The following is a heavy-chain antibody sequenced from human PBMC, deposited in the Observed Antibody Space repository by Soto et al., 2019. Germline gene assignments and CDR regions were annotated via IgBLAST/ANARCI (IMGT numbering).Heavy chain of an antibody. CDR1: GYSISSGYY. Sequence: ASETLSLTCAVSGYSISSGYYWGWIRQPPGKGLEWIGSIYHSGSTYYNPSLKSRVTISVDTSKNQFSLKLSSVTAADTAVYYCARLHSSGYYYYYYGMDVWGQGTTVTVSS. CDR3: ARLHSSGYYYYYYGMDV. V-gene: IGHV4-38-2*01. J-gene: IGHJ6*02. D-gene: IGHD3-22*01. CDR2: IYHSGST.